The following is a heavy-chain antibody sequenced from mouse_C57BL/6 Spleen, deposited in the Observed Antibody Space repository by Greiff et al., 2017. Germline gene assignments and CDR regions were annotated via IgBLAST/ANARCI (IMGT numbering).Heavy chain of an antibody. CDR2: IDPEDGDT. D-gene: IGHD1-1*01. J-gene: IGHJ3*01. V-gene: IGHV14-1*01. Sequence: EVQLQQSGAELVRPGASVKLSCTASGFNIKDYYMHWVKQRPEQGLEWIGRIDPEDGDTEYAPKFQGKATMTADTSSNTAYLQLSSLTSEDTAVYYCTTGDYYGSSYPWFAYWGQGTLVTVSA. CDR1: GFNIKDYY. CDR3: TTGDYYGSSYPWFAY.